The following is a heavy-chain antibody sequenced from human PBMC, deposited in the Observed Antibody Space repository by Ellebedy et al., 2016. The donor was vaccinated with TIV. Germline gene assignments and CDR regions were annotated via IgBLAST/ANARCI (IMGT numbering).Heavy chain of an antibody. CDR2: IYDSGT. Sequence: SETLSLXXTVSGGSISSGNYFWSWIRQHPGKGLEWIGYIYDSGTYYNPSLKSRLTISADTSKNQFSLKLSSVTAADTAVYYCARGQSQIGNAFDIWGQGTKVTVSS. J-gene: IGHJ3*02. D-gene: IGHD2/OR15-2a*01. CDR3: ARGQSQIGNAFDI. V-gene: IGHV4-31*03. CDR1: GGSISSGNYF.